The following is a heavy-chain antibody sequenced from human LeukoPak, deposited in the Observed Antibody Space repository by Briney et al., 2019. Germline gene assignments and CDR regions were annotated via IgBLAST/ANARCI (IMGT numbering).Heavy chain of an antibody. CDR1: GGSISSYY. J-gene: IGHJ6*03. V-gene: IGHV4-59*01. D-gene: IGHD3-9*01. CDR2: TYYSGST. CDR3: ARGDILTGYPFRYYYYMDV. Sequence: SETLSLTCTVSGGSISSYYWSWIRQPPGKGLEWIGYTYYSGSTNYNPSLKSRVTISVDTSKNQFSLKLSSVTAADTAVYYCARGDILTGYPFRYYYYMDVWGKGTTVTISS.